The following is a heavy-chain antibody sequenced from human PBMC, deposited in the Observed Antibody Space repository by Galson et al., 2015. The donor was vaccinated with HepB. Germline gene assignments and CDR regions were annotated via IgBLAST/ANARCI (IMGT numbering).Heavy chain of an antibody. CDR1: GFTFSSYS. V-gene: IGHV3-21*01. J-gene: IGHJ4*02. CDR3: ARDFIGYCSGGSCYSHDY. D-gene: IGHD2-15*01. CDR2: TSSSSSYI. Sequence: SLRLSCAASGFTFSSYSMNWVRQAPGKGLEWVSSTSSSSSYIYYADSVKGRFTISRDNAKNSLYLQMNSLRAEDTAVYYCARDFIGYCSGGSCYSHDYWGQGTLVTVSS.